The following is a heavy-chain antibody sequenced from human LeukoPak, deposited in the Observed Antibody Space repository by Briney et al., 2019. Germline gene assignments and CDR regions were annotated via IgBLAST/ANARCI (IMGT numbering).Heavy chain of an antibody. V-gene: IGHV3-33*01. J-gene: IGHJ4*02. CDR3: ARDMGDGDYVLDY. D-gene: IGHD4-17*01. Sequence: TLRLSCAASGFTFSSYGMHWVRQGPGKGLGGVAVIWYDGSNKYYADSEKGRFTISRDNSRNTLYLQMNSLRAEDTAVYYCARDMGDGDYVLDYWGQGTLVTVSS. CDR2: IWYDGSNK. CDR1: GFTFSSYG.